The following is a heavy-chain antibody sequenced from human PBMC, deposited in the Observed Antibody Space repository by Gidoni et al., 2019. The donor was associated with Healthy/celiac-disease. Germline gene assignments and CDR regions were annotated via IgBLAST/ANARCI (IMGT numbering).Heavy chain of an antibody. CDR2: ISSSSSYI. CDR1: GFPFSSYS. J-gene: IGHJ6*02. Sequence: EVQLVESGGGLVKPGGSLRCSCADSGFPFSSYSMNWVRQAPGKGLEWVAAISSSSSYIYYADSVKGRFTISRDNAKNSLYLQMNSRRAEDTAVYYCARDSGTPGGMDVWGQGTTVTVSS. D-gene: IGHD1-1*01. V-gene: IGHV3-21*01. CDR3: ARDSGTPGGMDV.